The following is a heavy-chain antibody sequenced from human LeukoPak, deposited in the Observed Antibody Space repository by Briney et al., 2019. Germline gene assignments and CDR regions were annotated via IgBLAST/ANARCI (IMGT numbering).Heavy chain of an antibody. Sequence: GGSLRLSCAASGFTVSSNYMSWVRQAPGKGLERVSVIYSGGSTYYADSVKGRFTISRDNSKNTLYLQMNSLTAEDTAVYYCAKDFSRALISGWRFDYWGQGTLVTVSS. CDR1: GFTVSSNY. J-gene: IGHJ4*02. CDR3: AKDFSRALISGWRFDY. V-gene: IGHV3-53*01. D-gene: IGHD6-19*01. CDR2: IYSGGST.